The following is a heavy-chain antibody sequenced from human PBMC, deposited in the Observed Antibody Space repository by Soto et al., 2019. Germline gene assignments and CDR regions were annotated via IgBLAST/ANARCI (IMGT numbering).Heavy chain of an antibody. CDR1: EGTFSSYS. CDR3: ARDPVDIFGYMDV. Sequence: QEELVQSGAEMKKPGSSVNVSCKASEGTFSSYSITWVRQAPGQRLEWMGEIIPLLGTVNYAQKFQGRVTITGDRSTSTVYMGLSSLRSDDTAVYYCARDPVDIFGYMDVWGPGTKVTVSS. J-gene: IGHJ6*02. CDR2: IIPLLGTV. D-gene: IGHD3-3*02. V-gene: IGHV1-69*06.